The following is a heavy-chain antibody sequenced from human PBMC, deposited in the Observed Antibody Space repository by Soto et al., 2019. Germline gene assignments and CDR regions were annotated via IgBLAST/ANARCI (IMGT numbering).Heavy chain of an antibody. CDR1: GLRFSDYY. CDR2: ISSSGSTI. D-gene: IGHD3-3*01. V-gene: IGHV3-11*01. Sequence: GGSLRLSCATSGLRFSDYYMDWVRQAPGGGLEWVSYISSSGSTIYYADSVKGRFTISRDNAKNSLYLQMNSLRAEDTAVYYCARVVRVECLLSGRGAFDIWGHGTMVTVSS. CDR3: ARVVRVECLLSGRGAFDI. J-gene: IGHJ3*02.